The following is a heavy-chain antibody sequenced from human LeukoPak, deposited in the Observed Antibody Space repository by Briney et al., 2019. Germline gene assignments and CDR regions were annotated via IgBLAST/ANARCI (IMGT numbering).Heavy chain of an antibody. CDR2: IIPIFGTA. D-gene: IGHD6-19*01. CDR1: GGTFSSYA. V-gene: IGHV1-69*05. CDR3: ARDLYAGYSSGKGDY. J-gene: IGHJ4*02. Sequence: ASVKVSCKASGGTFSSYAISWVRQAPGQGLEWMGGIIPIFGTANYAQKFQGRVTITTDESTSTAYMELSSLRSEDTAVYYCARDLYAGYSSGKGDYWGQGTLVTVSS.